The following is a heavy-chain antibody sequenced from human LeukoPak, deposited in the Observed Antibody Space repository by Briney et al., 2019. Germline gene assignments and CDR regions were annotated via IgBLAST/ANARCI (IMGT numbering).Heavy chain of an antibody. V-gene: IGHV4-4*07. Sequence: SETLSLTCAVYGGSFSGYYWSWIRQPAGKGLEWIGRIYTSGSTNYNPSLKSRVTMSVDTSKNQSSLKLSSVTAADTAVYYCARDPPWGYYDSSGYYRRYAFDIWGQGTMVTVSS. J-gene: IGHJ3*02. D-gene: IGHD3-22*01. CDR1: GGSFSGYY. CDR3: ARDPPWGYYDSSGYYRRYAFDI. CDR2: IYTSGST.